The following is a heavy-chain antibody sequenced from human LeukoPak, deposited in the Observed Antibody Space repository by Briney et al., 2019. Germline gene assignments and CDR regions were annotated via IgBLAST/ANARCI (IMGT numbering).Heavy chain of an antibody. V-gene: IGHV4-34*09. CDR1: GGSFSGYY. J-gene: IGHJ1*01. CDR3: ARSHSSGYYSQH. Sequence: SETLSLTCAVYGGSFSGYYWSWIRQPPGKGLEWIGEINDSGSTNYNPSLKSRVTISVDTSKNQFSLKLSSVTAADTAVYYCARSHSSGYYSQHWGQGTLVTVSS. D-gene: IGHD3-22*01. CDR2: INDSGST.